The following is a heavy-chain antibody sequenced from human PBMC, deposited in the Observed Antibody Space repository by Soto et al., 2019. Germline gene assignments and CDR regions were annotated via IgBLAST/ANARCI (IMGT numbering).Heavy chain of an antibody. Sequence: VQLVESGGGLVQPGGSLRLSCAAFGFTFSNYWMTWVRQAPGKGLEWVANIKQDGSEKSYVDSVKGRFTISRDNAKSSLYLQMNSLRAEDTAVYYCATDIVVVVATFDAFDIWGQGTMVTVSS. V-gene: IGHV3-7*04. D-gene: IGHD2-15*01. CDR1: GFTFSNYW. J-gene: IGHJ3*02. CDR3: ATDIVVVVATFDAFDI. CDR2: IKQDGSEK.